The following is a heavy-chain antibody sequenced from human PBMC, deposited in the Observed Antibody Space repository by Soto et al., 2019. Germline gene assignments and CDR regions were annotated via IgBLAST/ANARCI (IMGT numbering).Heavy chain of an antibody. V-gene: IGHV1-58*01. J-gene: IGHJ6*02. Sequence: SVKVACKASGSTITSSAVQWVRQARGQRLEWIGWIVVGSGNTNYAQKFQERVTITRDMSTSTAYMELSSLRSEDTAVYYCAADHLSGFMTRNYSSCMVVWGQGTTVTVSS. D-gene: IGHD1-7*01. CDR3: AADHLSGFMTRNYSSCMVV. CDR1: GSTITSSA. CDR2: IVVGSGNT.